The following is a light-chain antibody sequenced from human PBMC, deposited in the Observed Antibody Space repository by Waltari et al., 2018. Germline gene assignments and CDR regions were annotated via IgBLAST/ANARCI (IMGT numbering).Light chain of an antibody. J-gene: IGKJ4*01. CDR2: DAS. Sequence: EIVLTQSPATLSLSPGERATLSCRASHSVNWYLAWYQQRPGQAPRLLIYDASNRATGIPARFSGSGYETDFTLTISSLQPEDSAVYYCQQRRNWPLTFGGGTKVEIK. CDR1: HSVNWY. CDR3: QQRRNWPLT. V-gene: IGKV3-11*01.